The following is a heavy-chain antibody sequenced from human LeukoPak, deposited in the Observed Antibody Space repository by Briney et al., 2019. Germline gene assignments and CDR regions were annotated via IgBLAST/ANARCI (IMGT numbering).Heavy chain of an antibody. V-gene: IGHV4-38-2*01. J-gene: IGHJ4*02. D-gene: IGHD3/OR15-3a*01. CDR2: IYHSGTT. CDR3: ARHLRWRTSFSPFDY. Sequence: SETLSLTCAVSGYSLTSGYYWGWIRPPPGKGLQWIGKIYHSGTTYQNSTLKSRVTISVDTSKNQLSLKLSSVTAADTAVYYCARHLRWRTSFSPFDYGGQGTLVTVSA. CDR1: GYSLTSGYY.